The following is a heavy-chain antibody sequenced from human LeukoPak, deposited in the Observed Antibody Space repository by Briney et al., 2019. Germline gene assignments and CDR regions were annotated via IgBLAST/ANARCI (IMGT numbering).Heavy chain of an antibody. J-gene: IGHJ5*02. CDR2: ISGSGGST. Sequence: GGSLRLSCAASGFTFSSYAMSWVRQAPGKGLEWVSAISGSGGSTYYADSVKGRFTISRDNSKNTLYLQMNSLRAEDTAVYYCAKLGDCSGGSCYLGWFDPWGQGTLVTVSS. V-gene: IGHV3-23*01. CDR3: AKLGDCSGGSCYLGWFDP. D-gene: IGHD2-15*01. CDR1: GFTFSSYA.